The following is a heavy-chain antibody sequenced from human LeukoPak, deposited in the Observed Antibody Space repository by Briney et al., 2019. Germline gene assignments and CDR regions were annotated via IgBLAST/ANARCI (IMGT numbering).Heavy chain of an antibody. Sequence: PGGSLRLSCAASGFTFSGYWMHWVRQAPGKGLVWVSRINSDGSSTSYADSVKGRFTISRDNAKNTLYLQMNSLRAEDTAVYYCARVRYCGGDCHYFDYWGQGTLVTVSS. CDR1: GFTFSGYW. D-gene: IGHD2-21*01. CDR3: ARVRYCGGDCHYFDY. V-gene: IGHV3-74*01. J-gene: IGHJ4*02. CDR2: INSDGSST.